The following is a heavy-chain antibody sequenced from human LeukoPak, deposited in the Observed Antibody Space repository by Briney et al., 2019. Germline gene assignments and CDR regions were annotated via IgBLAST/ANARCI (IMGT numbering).Heavy chain of an antibody. V-gene: IGHV4-39*07. D-gene: IGHD4-17*01. Sequence: SQTLSLTCTVSGGSISSGSYYWGWIRQPPGKGLEWIGSIYYSGSTYYNPSLKSRVTISVDTSKNQFSLKLSSVTAADTAVYYCARGQGYGDYVWFWGQGTLVTVSS. CDR2: IYYSGST. CDR1: GGSISSGSYY. J-gene: IGHJ4*02. CDR3: ARGQGYGDYVWF.